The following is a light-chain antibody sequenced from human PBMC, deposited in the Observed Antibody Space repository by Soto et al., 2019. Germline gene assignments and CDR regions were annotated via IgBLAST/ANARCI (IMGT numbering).Light chain of an antibody. CDR1: QSVSSN. Sequence: EIVMTQSPATLSVSPGDRATLSCRASQSVSSNLAWYQKKPGQSPRLLIYCSSTRATGIPSRFSGSGSGTEFTLTISSLQSEDFAVYYCQQYNNWPRTFGQGTKLEIK. CDR3: QQYNNWPRT. V-gene: IGKV3-15*01. J-gene: IGKJ2*01. CDR2: CSS.